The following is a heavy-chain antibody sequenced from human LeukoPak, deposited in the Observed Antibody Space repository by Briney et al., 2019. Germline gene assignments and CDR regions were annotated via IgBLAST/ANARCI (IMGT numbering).Heavy chain of an antibody. V-gene: IGHV3-30*02. CDR1: GFTFSSYG. D-gene: IGHD2-2*02. CDR2: IRYDGSNK. Sequence: PGGSLRLSCAASGFTFSSYGTHWVRQAPGKGLEWVAFIRYDGSNKYYADSVKGRFTISRDNSKNTLYLQMNSLRAEDTAVYYCAKSSDSDIVVVPAAIRLDYWGQGTLVTVSS. CDR3: AKSSDSDIVVVPAAIRLDY. J-gene: IGHJ4*02.